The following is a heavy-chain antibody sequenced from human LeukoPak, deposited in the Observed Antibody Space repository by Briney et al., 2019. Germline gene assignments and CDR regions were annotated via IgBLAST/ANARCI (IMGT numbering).Heavy chain of an antibody. CDR2: INPNSGGT. CDR3: ARAYSDCSSTSCYPNYYYYYYMDV. Sequence: ASVKVSRKASGYTFTGYYMHWVRQAPGQGLEWMGWINPNSGGTNYAQKFQGRVTMTRDTSISTAYMELRRLRSDDTAVYYCARAYSDCSSTSCYPNYYYYYYMDVWGKGTTVTVSS. D-gene: IGHD2-2*01. V-gene: IGHV1-2*02. J-gene: IGHJ6*03. CDR1: GYTFTGYY.